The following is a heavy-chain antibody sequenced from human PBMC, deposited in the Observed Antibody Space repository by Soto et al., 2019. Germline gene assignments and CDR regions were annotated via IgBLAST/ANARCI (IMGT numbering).Heavy chain of an antibody. J-gene: IGHJ3*02. CDR3: AKDPALIIDAFDI. Sequence: VGSPRLSCVASGFTFSVYYMSWFRQAPGKGLEWVSAISGSSGNTYYADSVKGRFTISRDNSKNTLYLQMNSLRAEDTAVYYCAKDPALIIDAFDIWGQGTMVTVSS. CDR2: ISGSSGNT. V-gene: IGHV3-23*01. D-gene: IGHD3-3*02. CDR1: GFTFSVYY.